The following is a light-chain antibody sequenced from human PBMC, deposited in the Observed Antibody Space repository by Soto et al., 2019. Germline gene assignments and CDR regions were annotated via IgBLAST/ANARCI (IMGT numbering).Light chain of an antibody. Sequence: DIQMTQSPSSLSASVGDRVTITCQASQDISTYLNWYQQKPGKAPKLLIYDASNLEPGVPSRFSGSGSGTDFTLTITSLQPEDIATYYCQQYYNLPITFGQGTRLEIK. CDR2: DAS. CDR1: QDISTY. J-gene: IGKJ5*01. V-gene: IGKV1-33*01. CDR3: QQYYNLPIT.